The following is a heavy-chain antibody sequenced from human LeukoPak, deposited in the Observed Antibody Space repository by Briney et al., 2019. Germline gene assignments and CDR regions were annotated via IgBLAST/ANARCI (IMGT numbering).Heavy chain of an antibody. J-gene: IGHJ4*02. CDR3: VRDRSYGAFDY. Sequence: GGSLRLSCAASGFTFYDHGMNWVRHAPGAGLEWVSGITWNGGTTGHADSVRGRFTISRDNAKNSLYLQMNSLRAEDTAFYHCVRDRSYGAFDYWGQGTLVTVSS. CDR2: ITWNGGTT. CDR1: GFTFYDHG. D-gene: IGHD5-18*01. V-gene: IGHV3-20*01.